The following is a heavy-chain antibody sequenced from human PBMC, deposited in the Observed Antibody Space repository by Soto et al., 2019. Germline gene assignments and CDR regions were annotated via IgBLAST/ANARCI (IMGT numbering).Heavy chain of an antibody. V-gene: IGHV3-30-3*01. J-gene: IGHJ4*02. CDR1: GFTLSNYS. D-gene: IGHD6-13*01. CDR3: ARSTWYDY. CDR2: ISYDGSDK. Sequence: QVQLVESGGGVVQPGRSLRLSCAASGFTLSNYSMHWVRQAPGKGLEWVALISYDGSDKYYADSVKGRFTISRDNSEKTLYLQMNSLSAEDRAVYYCARSTWYDYWGQGTLVTVSS.